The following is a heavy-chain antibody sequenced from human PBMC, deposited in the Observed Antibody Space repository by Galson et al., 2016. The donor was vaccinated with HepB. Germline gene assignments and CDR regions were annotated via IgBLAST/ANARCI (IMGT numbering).Heavy chain of an antibody. V-gene: IGHV3-23*01. CDR3: TKGARVTATQEYYFHY. CDR1: GFTFSSNA. CDR2: ISGSGSAT. D-gene: IGHD2-21*02. J-gene: IGHJ4*02. Sequence: SLRLSCAASGFTFSSNAMSWVRQAPAKGLEWGSGISGSGSATYYADAVTGSFTISRDNSKKTLHLQMNSLGAEDTGLYYCTKGARVTATQEYYFHYWGQGTLVTVSS.